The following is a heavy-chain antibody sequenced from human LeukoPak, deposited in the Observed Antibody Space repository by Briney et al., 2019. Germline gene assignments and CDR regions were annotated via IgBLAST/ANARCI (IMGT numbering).Heavy chain of an antibody. CDR2: IYLRDSDT. Sequence: GESLKISCKGSGYSFTSYWIGWVRQMPGKGLEWMGIIYLRDSDTRYSPSFQGQVTISADKSISTAYLQWSSLKASDTAMYYCARRYYYDSSGYYGTHDAFDIWGQGTMVTVSS. J-gene: IGHJ3*02. CDR3: ARRYYYDSSGYYGTHDAFDI. V-gene: IGHV5-51*01. CDR1: GYSFTSYW. D-gene: IGHD3-22*01.